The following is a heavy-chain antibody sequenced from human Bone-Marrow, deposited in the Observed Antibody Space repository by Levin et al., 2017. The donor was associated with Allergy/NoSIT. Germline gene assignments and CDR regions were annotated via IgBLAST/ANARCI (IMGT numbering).Heavy chain of an antibody. D-gene: IGHD3-22*01. J-gene: IGHJ3*02. CDR1: GASVSSHY. CDR2: IHYTGVT. CDR3: ARGIHDSSGYYVALDS. V-gene: IGHV4-59*02. Sequence: SETLSLTCTVSGASVSSHYWGWIRQPPGKGLEWIGYIHYTGVTNYNPSLESRASISMDASKNQFSLKLNSVTAADTAVYHCARGIHDSSGYYVALDSWGQGTMVTVSS.